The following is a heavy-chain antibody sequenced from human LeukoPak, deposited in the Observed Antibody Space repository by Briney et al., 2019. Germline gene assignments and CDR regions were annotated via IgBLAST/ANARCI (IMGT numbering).Heavy chain of an antibody. CDR3: ARRDISSGWSFDY. CDR1: GGSISNYH. Sequence: PSETLSLTCTVSGGSISNYHWSWIRQPAGKGLERIGQIHTSGSTNYNPPLKSRVSMSIDTTEDQVSLTIRSVTAADTAFYYCARRDISSGWSFDYWGQGTLVTVSS. D-gene: IGHD6-19*01. CDR2: IHTSGST. V-gene: IGHV4-4*07. J-gene: IGHJ4*02.